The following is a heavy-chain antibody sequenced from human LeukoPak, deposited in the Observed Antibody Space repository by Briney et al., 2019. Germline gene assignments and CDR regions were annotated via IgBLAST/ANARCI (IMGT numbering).Heavy chain of an antibody. V-gene: IGHV1-69*01. CDR2: IIPIFGTA. CDR1: GGTFSSYA. J-gene: IGHJ4*02. Sequence: SVKVSCKASGGTFSSYAISWVRQAPGQGLEWMGGIIPIFGTANYAQKFQGRVTITADESTSTAYMELSSLRSEDTAVYYCARDRDLYSGYDSPPYYFDYWGQGTLVTVSS. D-gene: IGHD5-12*01. CDR3: ARDRDLYSGYDSPPYYFDY.